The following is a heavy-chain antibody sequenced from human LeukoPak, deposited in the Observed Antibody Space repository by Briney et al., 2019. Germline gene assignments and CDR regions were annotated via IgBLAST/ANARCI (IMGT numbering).Heavy chain of an antibody. D-gene: IGHD6-19*01. CDR3: ARDRAAVAGTGRPQAFDI. Sequence: GRSLRLSCAASGFTFSSYAMHWVRQAPGKGLEWVAVISYDGSNKYYAGSVKGRFTISRDNSKNTLYLQMNSLRAEDTAVYYCARDRAAVAGTGRPQAFDIWGQGTMVTVSS. J-gene: IGHJ3*02. V-gene: IGHV3-30*04. CDR1: GFTFSSYA. CDR2: ISYDGSNK.